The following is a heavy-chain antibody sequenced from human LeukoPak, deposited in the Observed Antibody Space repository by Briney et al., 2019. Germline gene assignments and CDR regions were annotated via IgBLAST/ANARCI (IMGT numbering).Heavy chain of an antibody. CDR2: IIPILGIA. D-gene: IGHD1-26*01. Sequence: GSSVKVSCKASGGTFSSYTISWVRQAPGQGLEWMGRIIPILGIANYAQKFQGRVTITADKSTSTAYMELSSLRSEDTAVYYCATARGGSYYGGNDYWGQGTLVTVSS. J-gene: IGHJ4*02. CDR3: ATARGGSYYGGNDY. CDR1: GGTFSSYT. V-gene: IGHV1-69*02.